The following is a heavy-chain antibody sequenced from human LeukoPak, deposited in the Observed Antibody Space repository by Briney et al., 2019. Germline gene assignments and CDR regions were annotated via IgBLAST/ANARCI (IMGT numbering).Heavy chain of an antibody. Sequence: GGSLRLSCAASGFTFSSYAMSWVRQAPGKGLEWVSAISGSGGSTHYADSGKGRFTISRDNSKNTLYLQMNSLRAEDTAVYYCAKDQYGYGDPDAFDIWGQGTMVTVSS. CDR1: GFTFSSYA. CDR3: AKDQYGYGDPDAFDI. J-gene: IGHJ3*02. V-gene: IGHV3-23*01. CDR2: ISGSGGST. D-gene: IGHD4-17*01.